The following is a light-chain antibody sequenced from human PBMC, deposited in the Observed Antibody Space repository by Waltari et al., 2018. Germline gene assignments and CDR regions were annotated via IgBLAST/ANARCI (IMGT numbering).Light chain of an antibody. CDR3: NSYTSTNTRV. CDR1: SSDVGGYNY. V-gene: IGLV2-14*03. Sequence: QSALTQAASGSGSPGQPITLHCTGTSSDVGGYNYVSWYQQHPGKAPKLMIYGVSNRPSGVSNRFSGSKSGNTASLTISGLQAEDEADYDCNSYTSTNTRVFGGGTKLTVL. CDR2: GVS. J-gene: IGLJ3*02.